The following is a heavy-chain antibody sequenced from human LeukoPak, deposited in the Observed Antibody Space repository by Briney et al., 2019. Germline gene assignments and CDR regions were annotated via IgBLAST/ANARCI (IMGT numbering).Heavy chain of an antibody. CDR2: ISAYNGNT. CDR1: GYTFTSYG. Sequence: ASVKVSCKASGYTFTSYGISWVRQAPGQGLEWMGWISAYNGNTNYAQKLQGRDTMTTDTSTSTAYMELSSLRSEDTAVYYCARARSPSSGYLLRDHNWFDPWGQGTLVTVSS. D-gene: IGHD3-22*01. V-gene: IGHV1-18*01. J-gene: IGHJ5*02. CDR3: ARARSPSSGYLLRDHNWFDP.